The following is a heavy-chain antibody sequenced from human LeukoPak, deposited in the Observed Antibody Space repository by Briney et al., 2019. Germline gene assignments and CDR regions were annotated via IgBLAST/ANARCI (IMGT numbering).Heavy chain of an antibody. Sequence: ASVKVSCKASGGTFSSYAISWVRQAPGQGLEWMGRIIPIFGTANCAQKFQGRVTITTDESTSTAYMELSSLRSEDTAVYYCAREVDYDYVWGSYRYNPPLDYWGQGTLVTVSS. V-gene: IGHV1-69*05. CDR2: IIPIFGTA. CDR3: AREVDYDYVWGSYRYNPPLDY. D-gene: IGHD3-16*02. CDR1: GGTFSSYA. J-gene: IGHJ4*02.